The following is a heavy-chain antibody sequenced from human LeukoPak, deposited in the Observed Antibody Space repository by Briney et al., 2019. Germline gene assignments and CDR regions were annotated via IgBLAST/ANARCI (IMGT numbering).Heavy chain of an antibody. CDR3: ARHRSPLESFHH. CDR1: GGSISSYY. D-gene: IGHD3-3*01. V-gene: IGHV4-59*08. CDR2: VHYSGAT. J-gene: IGHJ1*01. Sequence: KPSETLSLTCTVSGGSISSYYWSWIRQPPGKGLEWIGYVHYSGATNYNPSLKSRVTMSVDTSKDQFSLKLNSVNAADTAMYYCARHRSPLESFHHWGQGTLVTVSS.